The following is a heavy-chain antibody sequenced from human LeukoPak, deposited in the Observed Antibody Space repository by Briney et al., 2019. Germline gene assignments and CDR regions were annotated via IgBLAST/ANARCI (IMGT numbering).Heavy chain of an antibody. V-gene: IGHV3-64*01. CDR2: ISSNGGGT. D-gene: IGHD3-16*01. CDR1: GFTFSSYA. J-gene: IGHJ4*02. CDR3: ARPGNAISYGAYYFDY. Sequence: GGSLRLSCAASGFTFSSYAIHWVRQAPGKGLEYVSAISSNGGGTYYANSVKGRFTISRDNSKNTLYLQMGSLRAEDMAVYYCARPGNAISYGAYYFDYWGQGTPVTVSS.